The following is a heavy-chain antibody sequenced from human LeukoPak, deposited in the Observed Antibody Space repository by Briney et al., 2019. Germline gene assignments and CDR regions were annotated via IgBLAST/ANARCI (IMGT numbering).Heavy chain of an antibody. CDR1: GYSFTSDW. J-gene: IGHJ4*02. D-gene: IGHD5-18*01. V-gene: IGHV5-51*01. Sequence: GESLRISCKGSGYSFTSDWIGWVRQMPGKGLEWMGIIYPGDSDTRYSPSFQGQVTISADKSINTAYLQWSSLKASDTAMYYCARHLRGNSAGGYFDYWGQGTLVTVSS. CDR3: ARHLRGNSAGGYFDY. CDR2: IYPGDSDT.